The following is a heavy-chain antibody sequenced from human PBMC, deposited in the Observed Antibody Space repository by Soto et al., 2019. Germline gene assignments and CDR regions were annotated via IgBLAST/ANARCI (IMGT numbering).Heavy chain of an antibody. CDR3: ARGGGVYYFDY. J-gene: IGHJ4*02. CDR2: IYYSGIT. V-gene: IGHV4-59*01. CDR1: GGSISSYY. D-gene: IGHD2-8*02. Sequence: QVQLQESGPGLVKPSETLSLTCTVSGGSISSYYWSWIRQPPGKGLEWIGYIYYSGITDYNPSHKSRVNISVDTSKGQFSLYLSSVTAADTAVYYCARGGGVYYFDYWGQGTLVTVSS.